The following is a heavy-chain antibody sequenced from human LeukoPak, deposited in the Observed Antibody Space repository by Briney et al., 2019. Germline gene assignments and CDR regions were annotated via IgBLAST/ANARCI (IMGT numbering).Heavy chain of an antibody. V-gene: IGHV3-21*06. Sequence: PGGSLRLSCAASGFTFSSYSMNWVRHAPGKGLEWISSITSSSSYIYYADSVKGRFTISRDNAKNSLFLQMNNLSPDDTAVYFCARDPYSGNYGNYYYYYMDVWGKGTTVTISS. CDR3: ARDPYSGNYGNYYYYYMDV. J-gene: IGHJ6*03. CDR1: GFTFSSYS. CDR2: ITSSSSYI. D-gene: IGHD1-26*01.